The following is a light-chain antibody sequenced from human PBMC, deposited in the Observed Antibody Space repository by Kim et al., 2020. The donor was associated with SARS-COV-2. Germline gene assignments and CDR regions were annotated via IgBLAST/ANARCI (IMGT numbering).Light chain of an antibody. J-gene: IGLJ3*02. Sequence: QSLTIACTGSSRDLCVYNYVSWYQQRAGTAPKLLIYDVYKRPSGVSDRFSGSKSGNTTSLTISGLQAEDEADYYCCSYTSSTTLFGGGTKLTVL. CDR1: SRDLCVYNY. V-gene: IGLV2-14*03. CDR3: CSYTSSTTL. CDR2: DVY.